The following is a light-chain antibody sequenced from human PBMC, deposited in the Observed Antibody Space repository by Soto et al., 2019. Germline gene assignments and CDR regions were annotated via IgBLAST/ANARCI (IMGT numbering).Light chain of an antibody. Sequence: EIVLTQSPATLSWSPGEAATLSCRASQSAGSYLAWYQQKPGQAPRLLIYDTSNSATGTPARFSGSGSGTDFTLIISSLEPDDFAVYYCQQRSDSLTFGGGNKVEIK. V-gene: IGKV3-11*01. CDR2: DTS. J-gene: IGKJ4*01. CDR1: QSAGSY. CDR3: QQRSDSLT.